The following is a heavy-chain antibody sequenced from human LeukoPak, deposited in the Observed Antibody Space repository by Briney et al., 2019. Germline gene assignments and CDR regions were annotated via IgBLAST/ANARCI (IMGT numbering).Heavy chain of an antibody. CDR1: GGSISSSNW. Sequence: PSGTLSLTCAVSGGSISSSNWWSWVSQPPGKALEWFGSIFYSGSTYYSPSLKSRVTISLDTSRNQFSLNLNSVTAADTAVYYCAKSNGYGLIDIWGQGTMVTVSS. D-gene: IGHD3-10*01. CDR3: AKSNGYGLIDI. V-gene: IGHV4-4*02. CDR2: IFYSGST. J-gene: IGHJ3*02.